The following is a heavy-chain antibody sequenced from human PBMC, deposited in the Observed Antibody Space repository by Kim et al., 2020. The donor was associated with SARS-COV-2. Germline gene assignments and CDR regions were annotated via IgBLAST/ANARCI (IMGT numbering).Heavy chain of an antibody. V-gene: IGHV4-59*13. Sequence: SETLSLTCAVSGVSIRSYYWSWIRQPPGKGLEWIGYMYYSGSTNYNPSLKSRVTISVDTSKNQFSLKLSSVTAADTAVYYCARADSSGWPFDYWGQGTLVNVSS. J-gene: IGHJ4*02. CDR1: GVSIRSYY. D-gene: IGHD6-19*01. CDR3: ARADSSGWPFDY. CDR2: MYYSGST.